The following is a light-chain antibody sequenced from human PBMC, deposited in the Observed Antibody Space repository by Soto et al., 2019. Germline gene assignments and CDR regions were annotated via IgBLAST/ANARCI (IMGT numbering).Light chain of an antibody. CDR3: GTWDSSLSAVV. CDR2: GNS. CDR1: TSNIGAGYD. J-gene: IGLJ2*01. Sequence: QSVLTQPPSVSGAPGQRVTISCTGSTSNIGAGYDVHWYQQLPGTAPKLLIYGNSIRPSGVPDRFSGSKSGSSASLAITGLQAEDEADYYCGTWDSSLSAVVFGGGTKLTVL. V-gene: IGLV1-40*01.